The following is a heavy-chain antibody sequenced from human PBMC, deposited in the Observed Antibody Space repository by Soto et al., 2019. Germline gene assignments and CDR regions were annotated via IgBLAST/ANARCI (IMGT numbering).Heavy chain of an antibody. CDR1: GFTFSGFA. CDR3: TRLKDYCSDVGCYYDP. V-gene: IGHV3-73*02. J-gene: IGHJ5*02. CDR2: IKSRANNYAT. D-gene: IGHD2-15*01. Sequence: EVQLVESGGGLVQPGGSVKLSCAASGFTFSGFAMHWVRQASGKGLEWVGRIKSRANNYATAYGASVKGRFTISRDDSKNTAYLQMNSLKTEDSAVYYCTRLKDYCSDVGCYYDPWGQGTLVTVSS.